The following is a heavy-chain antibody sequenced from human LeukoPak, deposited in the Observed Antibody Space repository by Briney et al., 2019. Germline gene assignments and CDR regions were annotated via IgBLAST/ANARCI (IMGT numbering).Heavy chain of an antibody. CDR2: ISSSSSYI. J-gene: IGHJ4*02. Sequence: GGSLRLSCAASGFTFSSYEMNWVRQAPGKGLEWVSSISSSSSYIYYADSVKGRFTISRDNAKNSLYLQMNSLRAEDTAVYYCARIAVADHGNDYWGQGTLVTVSS. V-gene: IGHV3-21*01. CDR1: GFTFSSYE. CDR3: ARIAVADHGNDY. D-gene: IGHD6-19*01.